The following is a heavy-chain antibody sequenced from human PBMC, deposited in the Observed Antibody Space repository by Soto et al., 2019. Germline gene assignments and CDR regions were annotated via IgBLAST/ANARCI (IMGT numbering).Heavy chain of an antibody. CDR3: ATKAVVVAATGYYYYYGMDV. CDR1: GYTLTELS. V-gene: IGHV1-24*01. CDR2: FDPEDGET. D-gene: IGHD2-15*01. Sequence: ASVKVSCKVSGYTLTELSMHWVRQAPGKGLGWMGGFDPEDGETIYAQKFQGRVTMTEDTSTDTAYMELSSLRSEDTAVYYCATKAVVVAATGYYYYYGMDVWGQGTTVTVSS. J-gene: IGHJ6*02.